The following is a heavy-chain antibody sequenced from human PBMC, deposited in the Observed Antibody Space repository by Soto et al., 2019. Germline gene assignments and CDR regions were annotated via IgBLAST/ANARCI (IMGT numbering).Heavy chain of an antibody. Sequence: PGGSLRLSCAASGFTFSSYGMHWVRQAPGKGLEWVAVISYDGSNKYYADSVKGRFTISRDNSKNTLYLQMNSLRAEDTAVYYCAKELAARPNYYYGMDVWGHGTTVTVSS. J-gene: IGHJ6*02. CDR3: AKELAARPNYYYGMDV. V-gene: IGHV3-30*18. CDR1: GFTFSSYG. D-gene: IGHD6-6*01. CDR2: ISYDGSNK.